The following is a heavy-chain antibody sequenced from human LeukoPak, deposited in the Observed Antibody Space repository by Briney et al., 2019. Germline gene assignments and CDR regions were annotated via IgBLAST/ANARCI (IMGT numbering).Heavy chain of an antibody. J-gene: IGHJ6*02. D-gene: IGHD3-10*02. CDR2: IGYDVSNK. V-gene: IGHV3-33*08. CDR1: GFSFSSYG. Sequence: PGGSLRLSCAASGFSFSSYGIHWVRQAPGQGLEWVAVIGYDVSNKYYADSVKGRFTISRDNSKSMLFLQLNSLRAEDTALYYCARDLHYYVAMDVWGQGTTVTVSS. CDR3: ARDLHYYVAMDV.